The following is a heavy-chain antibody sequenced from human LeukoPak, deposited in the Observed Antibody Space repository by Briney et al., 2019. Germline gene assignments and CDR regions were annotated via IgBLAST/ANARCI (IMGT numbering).Heavy chain of an antibody. CDR2: INPNSGGT. CDR3: ARGVSYDSSGYYFY. J-gene: IGHJ4*02. CDR1: GYTFTGYY. Sequence: ASVKVSCKASGYTFTGYYMHWVRQAPGQGLEWMGWINPNSGGTNYAQKFQGRVTMTRDTSISTAYMELSRLRSDDTAVYYCARGVSYDSSGYYFYWGQGTLVTVSS. V-gene: IGHV1-2*02. D-gene: IGHD3-22*01.